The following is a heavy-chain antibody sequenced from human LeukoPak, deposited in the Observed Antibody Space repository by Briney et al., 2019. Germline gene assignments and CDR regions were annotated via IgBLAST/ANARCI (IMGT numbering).Heavy chain of an antibody. CDR2: IMQDGSEK. D-gene: IGHD2-15*01. V-gene: IGHV3-7*01. Sequence: GGSLRLSCVASGFTFKNYWMSWVRQTPGKGLEWVASIMQDGSEKYYVDSVKGRFTISRDNAKNSLYLQMNSLRAEDTAMYYCARVCSGGSCRDYWGQGTLVTVSS. CDR1: GFTFKNYW. J-gene: IGHJ4*02. CDR3: ARVCSGGSCRDY.